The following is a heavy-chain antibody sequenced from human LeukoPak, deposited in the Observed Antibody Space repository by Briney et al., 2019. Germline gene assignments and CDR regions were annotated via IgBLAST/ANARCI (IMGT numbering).Heavy chain of an antibody. V-gene: IGHV3-7*03. CDR1: GFTFSSYG. Sequence: GGSLRLSCAASGFTFSSYGMHWVRQAPGKGLEWVANIKQDGSEKYYVDSVKGRFTISRDNAKNSLYLQMNSLRAEDTAAYYCAREGSYYYGSGSYSNYYYYGMDVWGKGTTVTVSS. J-gene: IGHJ6*04. CDR2: IKQDGSEK. CDR3: AREGSYYYGSGSYSNYYYYGMDV. D-gene: IGHD3-10*01.